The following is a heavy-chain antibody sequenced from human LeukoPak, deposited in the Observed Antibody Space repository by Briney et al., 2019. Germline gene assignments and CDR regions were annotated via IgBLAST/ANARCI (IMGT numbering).Heavy chain of an antibody. Sequence: GASVNVSCKASGYTFTSYGISWVRQAPGQGLEWMGWISAYNGNTNYAQKLQGRVTMTTDTSTSTAYMERRSLRSDDTAVYYCAATQYDFWSGYPNWFDPWGQGTLVTVSS. CDR2: ISAYNGNT. J-gene: IGHJ5*02. D-gene: IGHD3-3*01. V-gene: IGHV1-18*01. CDR3: AATQYDFWSGYPNWFDP. CDR1: GYTFTSYG.